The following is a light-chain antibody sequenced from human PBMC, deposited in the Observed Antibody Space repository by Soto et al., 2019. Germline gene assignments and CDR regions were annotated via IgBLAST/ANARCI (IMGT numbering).Light chain of an antibody. V-gene: IGKV1-39*01. CDR2: AAS. Sequence: DIQMTQSPSSLSASVGDRVTITCRASQSISSDLNWYQQMPGKAPELLIYAASSLQSGVTSRFSGSVSGTDFTLTISSLQPEDFATYFCQQSYSTPLGFGQGTRLEIK. CDR3: QQSYSTPLG. CDR1: QSISSD. J-gene: IGKJ5*01.